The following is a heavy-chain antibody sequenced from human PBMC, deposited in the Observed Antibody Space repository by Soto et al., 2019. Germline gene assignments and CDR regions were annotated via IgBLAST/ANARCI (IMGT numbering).Heavy chain of an antibody. J-gene: IGHJ4*02. D-gene: IGHD1-26*01. V-gene: IGHV3-30*03. CDR3: VREGYSGSYAAF. Sequence: QVQLVQSGGGVVQPGRSLSLSCEASGSTFSNYDMDWVRQAPGKGLEWVAIISFDGSKTHYADSVKGRFTVSRDNSKNTLFLQMNSLRPDDTATYYCVREGYSGSYAAFWGQGSLVTVSS. CDR2: ISFDGSKT. CDR1: GSTFSNYD.